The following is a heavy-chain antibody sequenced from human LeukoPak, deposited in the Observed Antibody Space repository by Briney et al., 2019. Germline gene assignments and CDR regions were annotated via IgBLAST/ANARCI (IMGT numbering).Heavy chain of an antibody. Sequence: SETLSLTCSVSGGSISTAYWSWIRQPPGKGLEWIGSIYYSGSTYYNPSLKSRVTISVDTSKNQFSLKLSSVTAADTAVYYCARTPITMIVVVITHFDYWGQGTLVTVSS. V-gene: IGHV4-59*05. D-gene: IGHD3-22*01. CDR1: GGSISTAY. CDR2: IYYSGST. CDR3: ARTPITMIVVVITHFDY. J-gene: IGHJ4*02.